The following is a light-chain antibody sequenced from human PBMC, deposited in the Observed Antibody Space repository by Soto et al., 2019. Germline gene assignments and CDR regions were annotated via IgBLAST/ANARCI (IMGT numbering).Light chain of an antibody. CDR1: SGHSTYA. Sequence: QSVLTQSPSASASLGASVKVTCTLSSGHSTYAIAWHQQQPEKGPRYLMKLDSDGSHSKGDGIPDRFSGSSSGAERYLTISSLQSEDEADYYCQTWGTGTWVFGGGTKLTVL. J-gene: IGLJ3*02. CDR2: LDSDGSH. V-gene: IGLV4-69*01. CDR3: QTWGTGTWV.